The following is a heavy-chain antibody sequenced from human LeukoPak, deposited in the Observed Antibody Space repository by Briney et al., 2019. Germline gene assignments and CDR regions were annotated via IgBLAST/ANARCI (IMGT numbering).Heavy chain of an antibody. V-gene: IGHV3-7*01. J-gene: IGHJ4*02. CDR2: INKDGSDK. Sequence: GALRLSYAASGFTFNMYWMTWGRQAPGKGLESVAYINKDGSDKYYVDSVKGRFTVSRDNTKNSLYLQMTSLRAEDTAVYYCARDAGYGGNSDYWGQGTLVTVSS. CDR1: GFTFNMYW. CDR3: ARDAGYGGNSDY. D-gene: IGHD4-23*01.